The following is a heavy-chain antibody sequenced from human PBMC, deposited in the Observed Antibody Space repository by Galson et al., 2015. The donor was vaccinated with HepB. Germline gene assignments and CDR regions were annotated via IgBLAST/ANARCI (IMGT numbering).Heavy chain of an antibody. D-gene: IGHD3-22*01. V-gene: IGHV3-64*01. J-gene: IGHJ4*02. Sequence: SLRLSCAASGFTFRNYAMYWVRQAPGKGLEHVSAISGNGGSTYYANSVKGRFTISRDNSKNTLYLQMGSLRDEDMAVYYCARARGDYYDSSGLDYWGQGTLVTVPS. CDR3: ARARGDYYDSSGLDY. CDR1: GFTFRNYA. CDR2: ISGNGGST.